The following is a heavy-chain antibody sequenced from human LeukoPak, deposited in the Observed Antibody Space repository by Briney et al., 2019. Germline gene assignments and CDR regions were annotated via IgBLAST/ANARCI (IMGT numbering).Heavy chain of an antibody. D-gene: IGHD6-13*01. J-gene: IGHJ5*02. V-gene: IGHV4-38-2*02. CDR2: IYHSGST. CDR1: GYSISSGYY. Sequence: KPSETLSLTCAVSGYSISSGYYWGWIRQPPGKGLEWIGGIYHSGSTYYNPSLKSRVTISVDTSKNQFSLKLSSVTAADTAVYYCARDRGSSWYTGAWFDPWGQGTLVTVSS. CDR3: ARDRGSSWYTGAWFDP.